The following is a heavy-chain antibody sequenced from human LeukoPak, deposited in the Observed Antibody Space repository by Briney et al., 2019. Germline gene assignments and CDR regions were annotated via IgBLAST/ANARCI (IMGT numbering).Heavy chain of an antibody. CDR1: GFTFSNYA. D-gene: IGHD4-17*01. CDR3: ARGPTVTTWDYYYYYYMDV. CDR2: ISFDGSNK. V-gene: IGHV3-30*04. Sequence: GGSLRLSCAASGFTFSNYAMHWVRQAPGEGLEWVALISFDGSNKDYADSVKGRFTISRDNSKNTLYLQMNSLRAEDTAVYYCARGPTVTTWDYYYYYYMDVWGKGTTVTISS. J-gene: IGHJ6*03.